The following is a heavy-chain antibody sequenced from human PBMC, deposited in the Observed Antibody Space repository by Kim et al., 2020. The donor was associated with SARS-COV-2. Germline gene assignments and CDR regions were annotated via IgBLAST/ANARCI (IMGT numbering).Heavy chain of an antibody. Sequence: GGSLRLSCAASGFTFSSYDMHWVRQATGKGLEWVSAIGTAGDTYYPGSVKGRFTISRENAKNSLYLQMNSLRAGVTAVYYCARGAQYSSSWDLSYYYYYYRDVWGKGPAVTVSS. V-gene: IGHV3-13*01. J-gene: IGHJ6*03. CDR3: ARGAQYSSSWDLSYYYYYYRDV. D-gene: IGHD6-13*01. CDR1: GFTFSSYD. CDR2: IGTAGDT.